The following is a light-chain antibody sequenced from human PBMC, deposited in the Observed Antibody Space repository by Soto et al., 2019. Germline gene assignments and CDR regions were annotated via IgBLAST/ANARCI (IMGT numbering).Light chain of an antibody. Sequence: QSALTQPASVSGSPGQSITISCTGTSSDVGGYNYVSWYQQHPGKAPKLMIYDVSIRPSGVSNRFSGSKSGNTASLTISGLQAEDEADYYCSSYTSSSTLKVFGGGTQLTVL. CDR2: DVS. V-gene: IGLV2-14*03. J-gene: IGLJ2*01. CDR3: SSYTSSSTLKV. CDR1: SSDVGGYNY.